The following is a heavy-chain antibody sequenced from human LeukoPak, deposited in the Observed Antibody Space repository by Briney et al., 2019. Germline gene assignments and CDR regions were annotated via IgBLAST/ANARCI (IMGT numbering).Heavy chain of an antibody. CDR1: GFTFSSYA. V-gene: IGHV3-23*01. CDR3: ARDLMFGSGDAFDI. D-gene: IGHD3-10*02. CDR2: ISGSGGST. Sequence: PGGSLRLSCAASGFTFSSYAMSWVRQAPGKGLEWVSAISGSGGSTYYADSVKGRFTISRDNAKNSLYLQMNSLRAEDTAVYYCARDLMFGSGDAFDIWGQGTMVTVSS. J-gene: IGHJ3*02.